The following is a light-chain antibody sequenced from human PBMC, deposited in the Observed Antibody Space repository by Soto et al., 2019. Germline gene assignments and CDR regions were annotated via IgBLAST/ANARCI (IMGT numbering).Light chain of an antibody. Sequence: EFVLTLSLGTLSLSPGERATLFCRASQSVSTSFLAWYQQKPGQAPRLLIYGAFSRATGIPDRFSGSGSGTDFTLTISRLEPEDFAVYYCQQYGNSIPITSCQGTLLEV. CDR2: GAF. J-gene: IGKJ5*01. CDR1: QSVSTSF. CDR3: QQYGNSIPIT. V-gene: IGKV3-20*01.